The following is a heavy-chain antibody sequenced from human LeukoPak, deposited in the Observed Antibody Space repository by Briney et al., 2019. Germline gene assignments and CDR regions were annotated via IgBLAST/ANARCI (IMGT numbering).Heavy chain of an antibody. D-gene: IGHD2-15*01. CDR1: GFTFSSYG. V-gene: IGHV3-30*03. CDR2: ISYDGSNK. J-gene: IGHJ6*02. CDR3: ARGAKYCSGGSCYSPNYYYYGMDV. Sequence: PGGSLRLSCAASGFTFSSYGMHWVRQAPGKGLEWVAVISYDGSNKYYADSVKGRFTISRNNSKNTLYLQMNSLRAEDTAVYYCARGAKYCSGGSCYSPNYYYYGMDVWGQGTTVTVSS.